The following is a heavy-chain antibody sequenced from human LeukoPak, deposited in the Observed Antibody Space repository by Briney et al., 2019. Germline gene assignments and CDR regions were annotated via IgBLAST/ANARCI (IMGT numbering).Heavy chain of an antibody. D-gene: IGHD3-10*01. V-gene: IGHV3-30*18. J-gene: IGHJ6*02. CDR2: ISYDGSNK. CDR1: GFTFSRYG. CDR3: AKDVTWFGELPSSYYYYYGMDV. Sequence: GRSLRLSCAVSGFTFSRYGMHWVRQAPGKGLEWAAVISYDGSNKYYADSVKGRFTISRDNSKNTLNLQMNSLRAEDAAVYYCAKDVTWFGELPSSYYYYYGMDVWGQGTKVTVSS.